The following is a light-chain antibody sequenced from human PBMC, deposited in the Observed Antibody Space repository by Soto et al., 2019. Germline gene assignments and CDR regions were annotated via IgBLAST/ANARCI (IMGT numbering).Light chain of an antibody. Sequence: EKVMTQSPATLSLSLGERATLSCRASESVSNNLAWYHQRPGQAPRLLIYGASTRATGIPDRFSGSGSGTEFTLTITSLQSEDFGFYFCQQYDYWLSLTFGGATKVDIK. CDR2: GAS. CDR3: QQYDYWLSLT. J-gene: IGKJ4*01. CDR1: ESVSNN. V-gene: IGKV3-15*01.